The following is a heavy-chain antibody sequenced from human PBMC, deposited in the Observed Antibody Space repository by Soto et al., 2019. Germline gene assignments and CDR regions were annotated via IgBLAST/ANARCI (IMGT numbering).Heavy chain of an antibody. CDR1: GYTFTSYG. J-gene: IGHJ3*02. CDR2: ISAYNGNT. D-gene: IGHD3-3*01. V-gene: IGHV1-18*01. CDR3: ARDSHYDFWSGYYKAYAFDI. Sequence: ASLKVSCKASGYTFTSYGISWVRQAPGQGLEWMGWISAYNGNTNYAQKLQGRVTMTTDTSTSTAYMELRSLRSDDTAVYYCARDSHYDFWSGYYKAYAFDIWGQGTMVTVSS.